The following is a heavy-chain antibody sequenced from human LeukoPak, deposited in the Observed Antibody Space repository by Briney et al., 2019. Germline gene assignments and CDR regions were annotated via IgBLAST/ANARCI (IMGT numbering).Heavy chain of an antibody. D-gene: IGHD5-18*01. J-gene: IGHJ4*02. CDR2: IYTSGST. V-gene: IGHV4-4*07. CDR1: GGSISSYY. Sequence: KSSETLSLTCTVSGGSISSYYWSWIRQPAGKGLEWIGRIYTSGSTNYNPSLKSRVTMSVDTSRNQFSLKPSSVTAADAAVYYCARAAPYSYGHWHLDYWGQGTLVTVSS. CDR3: ARAAPYSYGHWHLDY.